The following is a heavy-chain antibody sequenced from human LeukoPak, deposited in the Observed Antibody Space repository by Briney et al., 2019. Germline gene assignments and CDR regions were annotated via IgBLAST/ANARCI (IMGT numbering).Heavy chain of an antibody. D-gene: IGHD2-2*01. CDR2: ISWNSGSI. V-gene: IGHV3-9*01. CDR3: ARDSCSSTSCFPTFDP. J-gene: IGHJ5*02. CDR1: GFTFDDYA. Sequence: PGGSLRLSCAASGFTFDDYAMHWVRQAPGKGLEWVSGISWNSGSIGYADSVKGRFTISRDNAKNSLYLQMNSLRAEDTAVYYCARDSCSSTSCFPTFDPWGQGTLVTVSS.